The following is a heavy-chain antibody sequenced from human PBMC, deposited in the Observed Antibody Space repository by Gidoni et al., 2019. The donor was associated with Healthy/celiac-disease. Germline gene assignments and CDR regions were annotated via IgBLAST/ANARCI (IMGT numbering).Heavy chain of an antibody. Sequence: EVQLVESEGGLVQPGGSMKLSCAASVFTFSCSAMHWVRQASGKGLEWVGRIRSKANSYATAYAASVKGRFTISRDDSKNTAYLQMNSLKTEDTAVYYCTRPYGDGVYWGQGTLVTVSS. J-gene: IGHJ4*02. CDR2: IRSKANSYAT. CDR3: TRPYGDGVY. D-gene: IGHD7-27*01. CDR1: VFTFSCSA. V-gene: IGHV3-73*02.